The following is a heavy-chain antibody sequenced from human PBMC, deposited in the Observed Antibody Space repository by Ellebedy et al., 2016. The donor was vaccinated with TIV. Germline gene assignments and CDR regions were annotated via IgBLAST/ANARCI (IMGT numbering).Heavy chain of an antibody. V-gene: IGHV3-64*01. J-gene: IGHJ4*02. Sequence: GESLKISCAVSGFSFSSRAIHWVRQAPGKVLEYISAVSGNGRSTYYGKSVKGRFSVSRDKSRNMVHLQMGRLRAEDAAVYYCARDQGWIHPSFDFWGQGTLLTVSS. CDR3: ARDQGWIHPSFDF. CDR2: VSGNGRST. CDR1: GFSFSSRA. D-gene: IGHD5-18*01.